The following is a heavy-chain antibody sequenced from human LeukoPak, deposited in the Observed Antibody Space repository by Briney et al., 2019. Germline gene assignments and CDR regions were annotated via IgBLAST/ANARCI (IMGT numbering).Heavy chain of an antibody. J-gene: IGHJ4*02. D-gene: IGHD3-10*01. Sequence: SETLSLTCTVSGGSISSSSYYWGWIRQPPGKGLEWIGSIYYSGSTYYNPSLKSRVTISVDTSKNQFSLKLSSVTAADTAVYYCARDRYVPTYYYGSGSSYFDYWGQGTLVTVSS. V-gene: IGHV4-39*07. CDR3: ARDRYVPTYYYGSGSSYFDY. CDR1: GGSISSSSYY. CDR2: IYYSGST.